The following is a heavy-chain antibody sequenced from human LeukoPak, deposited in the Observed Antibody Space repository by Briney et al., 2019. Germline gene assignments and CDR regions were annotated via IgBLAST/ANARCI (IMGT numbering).Heavy chain of an antibody. Sequence: GGSLRLSCAASGFTFSTSAMNWVRQAPGRGLEWVSSISPTGGAIFYADSLRGRFTISRDNTKNSLYLQMNSLRAEDTALYFCASGIRERGFDYWGQGTLVTVSS. CDR1: GFTFSTSA. CDR3: ASGIRERGFDY. V-gene: IGHV3-21*01. D-gene: IGHD1-1*01. CDR2: ISPTGGAI. J-gene: IGHJ4*02.